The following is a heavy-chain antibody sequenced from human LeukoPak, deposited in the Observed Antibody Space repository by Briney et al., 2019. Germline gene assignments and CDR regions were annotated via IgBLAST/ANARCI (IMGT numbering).Heavy chain of an antibody. Sequence: SETLSLTCAVSGYSITSGYYWGWIRQSPAKGLEWIGYLYQTGTTYYNPSLKSRVTISVDTSKNQFSLKLSSVTAADTAVYYCASGDNSWPFDYWGQGTLVTVSS. V-gene: IGHV4-38-2*01. J-gene: IGHJ4*02. CDR1: GYSITSGYY. CDR2: LYQTGTT. CDR3: ASGDNSWPFDY. D-gene: IGHD5-24*01.